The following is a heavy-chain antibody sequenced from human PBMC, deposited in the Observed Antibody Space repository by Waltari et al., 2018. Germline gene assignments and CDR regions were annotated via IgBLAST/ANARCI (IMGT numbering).Heavy chain of an antibody. D-gene: IGHD1-26*01. CDR2: LPYTGDT. J-gene: IGHJ4*02. CDR1: DGSINSFP. V-gene: IGHV4-59*01. CDR3: GSSGNLGLIDF. Sequence: QVQPLESGPGLVKPSETLSLTCFVGDGSINSFPWACMRQPPGEGLEWIGSLPYTGDTMYNASLKSRVTISLDRSKRHLSLKLQSVTAADTALYYCGSSGNLGLIDFWGQGTLVAVSS.